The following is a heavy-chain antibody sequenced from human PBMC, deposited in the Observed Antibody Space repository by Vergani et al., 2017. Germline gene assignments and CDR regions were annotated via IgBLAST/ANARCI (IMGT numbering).Heavy chain of an antibody. D-gene: IGHD2-15*01. CDR1: GGSISSGSYY. J-gene: IGHJ6*02. CDR3: ARGLVLDDYYYYGMDV. V-gene: IGHV4-61*02. CDR2: IYTSGST. Sequence: QVQLQESGPGLVKPSQTLSLTCTVSGGSISSGSYYWSWIRQPAGKGLEWIGRIYTSGSTNYNPSLKSRVTISVDTSKNQFSLKLSSVTAADTAVYYCARGLVLDDYYYYGMDVWGQGTTVTVSS.